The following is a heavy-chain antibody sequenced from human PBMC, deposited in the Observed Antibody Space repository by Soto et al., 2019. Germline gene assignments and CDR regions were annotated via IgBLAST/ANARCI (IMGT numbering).Heavy chain of an antibody. Sequence: GGSLRLSCAASGFTFSSFVMHWVRQAPGKGLEWVARISYDGSNKNYADSVKGRFTISRDNSKNTLYLQMNSLRAEDTAKYFCARDVMTSVTEDYWGQGALVTVSS. V-gene: IGHV3-30-3*01. D-gene: IGHD4-17*01. CDR3: ARDVMTSVTEDY. CDR1: GFTFSSFV. CDR2: ISYDGSNK. J-gene: IGHJ4*02.